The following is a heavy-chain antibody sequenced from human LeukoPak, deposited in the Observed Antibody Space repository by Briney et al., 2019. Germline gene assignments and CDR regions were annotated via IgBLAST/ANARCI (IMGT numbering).Heavy chain of an antibody. CDR3: ARDRYGDYY. Sequence: GGSLRLSCAASGFTFSRYSFHWVRQAPGQGLEWVAVISSEGTIKYYGDSVKGRFTSSRDNAKNSLYLQMNSLRAEDTAVYYCARDRYGDYYGGQGTLVTVSS. D-gene: IGHD4-17*01. CDR2: ISSEGTIK. CDR1: GFTFSRYS. V-gene: IGHV3-30*03. J-gene: IGHJ4*02.